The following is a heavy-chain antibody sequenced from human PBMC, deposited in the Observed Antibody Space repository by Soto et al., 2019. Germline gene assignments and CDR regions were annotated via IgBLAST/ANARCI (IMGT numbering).Heavy chain of an antibody. V-gene: IGHV1-46*03. CDR3: ARDRGGQQLADY. D-gene: IGHD6-13*01. J-gene: IGHJ4*02. Sequence: QVQLVQSGAEVKKPGASVKVSCKASGYTFTSYYMHWVRQAPGQGLEWMGIINPSGGSTSYAQKFQGRVTMTRDTSTSTVYMELSSLRSEATAVYYCARDRGGQQLADYWGQGTLVTVSS. CDR2: INPSGGST. CDR1: GYTFTSYY.